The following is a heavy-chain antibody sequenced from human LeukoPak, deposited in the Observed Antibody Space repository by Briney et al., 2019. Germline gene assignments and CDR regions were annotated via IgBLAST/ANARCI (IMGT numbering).Heavy chain of an antibody. CDR2: IYYSGST. CDR3: ARVIRPGFYYGMDV. D-gene: IGHD1-1*01. V-gene: IGHV4-59*01. CDR1: GGSISSYY. Sequence: PSETLSLTCTVSGGSISSYYWSWIRQPPGKGLEWIGYIYYSGSTNYNPSLKSRVTISVDTSKNQFSLKLSSVTAADTAVYYCARVIRPGFYYGMDVWGQGTTFTVSS. J-gene: IGHJ6*02.